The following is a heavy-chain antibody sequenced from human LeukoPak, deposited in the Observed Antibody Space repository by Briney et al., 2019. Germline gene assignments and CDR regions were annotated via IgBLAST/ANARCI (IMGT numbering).Heavy chain of an antibody. Sequence: PGGSLSLSCAASGFTFSSYWMSWVRQAPGKGLDWVANIKQDGSEKYYVDSVKGRFTISRDNAKNSLYLQMNSLRAEDTAVYYCARAERGYCTNGVCYGPYYYYYG. J-gene: IGHJ6*01. V-gene: IGHV3-7*01. CDR1: GFTFSSYW. D-gene: IGHD2-8*01. CDR2: IKQDGSEK. CDR3: ARAERGYCTNGVCYGPYYYYYG.